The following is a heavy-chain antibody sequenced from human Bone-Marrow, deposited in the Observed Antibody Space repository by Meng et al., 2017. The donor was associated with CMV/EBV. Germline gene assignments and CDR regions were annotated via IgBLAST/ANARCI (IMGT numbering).Heavy chain of an antibody. Sequence: SATLSLTCTVSGGSISSYYWSWIRQPPGKGLEWIGYIYYSGSTNYNPSLKSRVTISVDTSKNQFSLKLSSVTDADTAVYYCARDSSEINYYYYGMNVWGRGPTATVPS. V-gene: IGHV4-59*01. D-gene: IGHD5-24*01. CDR1: GGSISSYY. CDR2: IYYSGST. CDR3: ARDSSEINYYYYGMNV. J-gene: IGHJ6*02.